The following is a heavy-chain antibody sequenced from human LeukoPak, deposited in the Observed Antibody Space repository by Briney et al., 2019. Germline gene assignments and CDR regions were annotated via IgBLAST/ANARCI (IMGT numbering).Heavy chain of an antibody. CDR2: IYTSGST. CDR3: ARVPPDNYYYYGMDV. D-gene: IGHD3-22*01. J-gene: IGHJ6*02. Sequence: PSETLSPTCTVSGGSISSYYWSWIRQPAGKGLEWIGRIYTSGSTNYNPSLKSRVTMSVDTSKNQFSLKLSSVTAADTAVYYCARVPPDNYYYYGMDVWGQGTTVTVSS. V-gene: IGHV4-4*07. CDR1: GGSISSYY.